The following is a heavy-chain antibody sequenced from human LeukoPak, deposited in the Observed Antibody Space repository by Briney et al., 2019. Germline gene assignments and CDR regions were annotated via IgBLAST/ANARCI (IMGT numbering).Heavy chain of an antibody. J-gene: IGHJ4*02. Sequence: SVKVSCKASGGTFSSYAISWVRQAPGQGLEWMGRIIPILGIANYAQRFQGRVTITADKSTSTAYMELSSLRSEDTAVYYCARERWSIAAPEYYFDYWGQGTLVTVSS. V-gene: IGHV1-69*04. CDR1: GGTFSSYA. CDR2: IIPILGIA. CDR3: ARERWSIAAPEYYFDY. D-gene: IGHD6-6*01.